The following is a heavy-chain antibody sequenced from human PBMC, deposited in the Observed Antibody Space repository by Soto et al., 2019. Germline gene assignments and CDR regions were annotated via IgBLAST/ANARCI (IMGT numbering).Heavy chain of an antibody. CDR1: GFNFNYYG. CDR2: MSYDGSNK. J-gene: IGHJ6*02. V-gene: IGHV3-30*03. CDR3: TRIGLEV. Sequence: QVQLVESGGGVVQPGRSLRLSCEVSGFNFNYYGMHWVRQAPGKGLEWVAAMSYDGSNKFYGDSVKRRFTISRDNSKNTLYLQMNSLRGKDTAVYYCTRIGLEVWGPGTTVTVSS. D-gene: IGHD3-10*01.